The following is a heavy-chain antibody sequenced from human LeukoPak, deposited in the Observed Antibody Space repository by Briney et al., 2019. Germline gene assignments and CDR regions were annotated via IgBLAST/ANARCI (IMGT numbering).Heavy chain of an antibody. V-gene: IGHV3-30*18. CDR2: ISYDGSNK. J-gene: IGHJ4*02. Sequence: GGSLRLSCAASGFTFSSYGMHWVRQAPGKGLEWVAVISYDGSNKYYADSVKGRFTISRDNSKNMLYLQMNGLRAEDTAVYYCAKDYGDSMVVDYWGQGTLVTVSS. CDR3: AKDYGDSMVVDY. CDR1: GFTFSSYG. D-gene: IGHD4-17*01.